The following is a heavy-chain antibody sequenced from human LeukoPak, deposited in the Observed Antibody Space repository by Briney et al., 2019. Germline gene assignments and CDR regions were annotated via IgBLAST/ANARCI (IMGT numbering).Heavy chain of an antibody. V-gene: IGHV4-34*01. CDR3: ARARSICISDTCYAPPGF. Sequence: SQTLSLTCAVYGGSLNSYYWSWFRQPPGKGLEWVGEINHNGITKYNPSLKSRVTMSADTSKNQFSLKVTSVTAADTAVYYCARARSICISDTCYAPPGFWGKGTLVTVSS. J-gene: IGHJ4*02. D-gene: IGHD2-2*01. CDR2: INHNGIT. CDR1: GGSLNSYY.